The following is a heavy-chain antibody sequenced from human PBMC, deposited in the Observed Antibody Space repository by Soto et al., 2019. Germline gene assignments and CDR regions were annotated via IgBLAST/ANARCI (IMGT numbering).Heavy chain of an antibody. V-gene: IGHV4-34*01. CDR3: ARGSAYYAFWSGYSSYYYYGMDV. D-gene: IGHD3-3*01. CDR2: INHSGST. Sequence: SETLSSTGPLHGGSFSGYYWSWIRRPPGKGREWSREINHSGSTNYNPSLKSRVTISVDTSRNRFSLKLRCVAAADTAVYYCARGSAYYAFWSGYSSYYYYGMDVCGQGTTGAVS. CDR1: GGSFSGYY. J-gene: IGHJ6*02.